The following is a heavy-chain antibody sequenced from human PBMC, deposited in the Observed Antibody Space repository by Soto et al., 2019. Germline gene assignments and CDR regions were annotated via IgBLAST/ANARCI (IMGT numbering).Heavy chain of an antibody. V-gene: IGHV1-46*01. CDR3: GRDMNVQTAAAGPDY. CDR1: GYTFTSYA. CDR2: INPRGGST. J-gene: IGHJ4*02. D-gene: IGHD6-13*01. Sequence: GASVKVSCKASGYTFTSYAMHWVRQAPGQGLEWMGVINPRGGSTSYAQSFQGRVTMTRETSTSTVYMELSSLRSEDTAVYYCGRDMNVQTAAAGPDYWGQGTLVTVSS.